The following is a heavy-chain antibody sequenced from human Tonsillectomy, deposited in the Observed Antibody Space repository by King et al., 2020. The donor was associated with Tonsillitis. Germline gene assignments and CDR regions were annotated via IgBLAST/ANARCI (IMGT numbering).Heavy chain of an antibody. D-gene: IGHD3-10*01. CDR2: ISYDGSNK. Sequence: VQLVESGGGVVQPGRSLRLSCAASGFTFSSYGMHWVRQAPGKGLEWVAVISYDGSNKYYADCVKGRFTISRDNSKNTLYLQTNSLRAEDTAVYYCAKARITMVRGVRYYFDYWGQGTLVTVSS. V-gene: IGHV3-30*18. CDR1: GFTFSSYG. CDR3: AKARITMVRGVRYYFDY. J-gene: IGHJ4*02.